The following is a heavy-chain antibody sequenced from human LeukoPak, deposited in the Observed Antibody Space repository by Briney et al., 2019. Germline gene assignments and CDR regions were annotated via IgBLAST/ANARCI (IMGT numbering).Heavy chain of an antibody. V-gene: IGHV3-7*04. CDR3: ARTIREQWLTIDY. Sequence: GGSLRHSCAASGFTFSNYWMNWVRQARGKGLEGVANIKQGGSGKYYVDSVKGRFPISRDNAKNSLYLQMNSLGAEDTAVYYWARTIREQWLTIDYWGQGTLVTFSS. D-gene: IGHD6-19*01. CDR1: GFTFSNYW. J-gene: IGHJ4*02. CDR2: IKQGGSGK.